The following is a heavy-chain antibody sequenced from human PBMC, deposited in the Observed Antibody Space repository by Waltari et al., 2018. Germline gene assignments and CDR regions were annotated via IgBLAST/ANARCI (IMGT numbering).Heavy chain of an antibody. D-gene: IGHD3-22*01. CDR3: ARLYDASAYYNTYLDP. CDR1: GYTFSNYG. Sequence: QVQLVQSGAEVRKPGASVKVSCKASGYTFSNYGIAWVRQAPGQGLELMGWIRGYDGDTKYAREFEGRLTVTTDTSTNTAHMELRSLRSDDTAVYYCARLYDASAYYNTYLDPWGQGALVTVSS. V-gene: IGHV1-18*01. CDR2: IRGYDGDT. J-gene: IGHJ5*02.